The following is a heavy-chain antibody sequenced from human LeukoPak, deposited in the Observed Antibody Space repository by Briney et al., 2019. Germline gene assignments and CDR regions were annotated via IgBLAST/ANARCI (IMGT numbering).Heavy chain of an antibody. CDR1: GYTFTSHG. J-gene: IGHJ4*02. Sequence: ASVKVSCKASGYTFTSHGISWVRQAPGQGLEWMGWISAYNGNTNYAQKLQGRVTMTTDTSTSTAYMELRSLRSDDTAVYYCARGLNYDFWSGYYLDYWGQGTLVTVSS. CDR3: ARGLNYDFWSGYYLDY. D-gene: IGHD3-3*01. V-gene: IGHV1-18*01. CDR2: ISAYNGNT.